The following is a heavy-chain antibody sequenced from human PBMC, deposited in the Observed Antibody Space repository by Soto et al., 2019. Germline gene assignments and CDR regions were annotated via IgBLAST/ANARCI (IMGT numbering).Heavy chain of an antibody. CDR2: ISGSGGST. V-gene: IGHV3-23*01. D-gene: IGHD3-10*01. CDR3: AKAVEGSGEWGAYYYYGMDV. CDR1: GFTFSSYA. J-gene: IGHJ6*02. Sequence: GGSLRLSCAASGFTFSSYAMSWVRQAPGKGLEWVSAISGSGGSTYYADSVKGRFTISRDNSKNTLYLQMNSLGAEDTAVYYCAKAVEGSGEWGAYYYYGMDVWGQGTTVTVSS.